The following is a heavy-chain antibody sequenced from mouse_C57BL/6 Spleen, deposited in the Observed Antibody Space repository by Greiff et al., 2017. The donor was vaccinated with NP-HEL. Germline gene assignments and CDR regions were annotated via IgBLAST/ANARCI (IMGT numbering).Heavy chain of an antibody. CDR1: GYTFTSYW. CDR2: IDPSDSYT. V-gene: IGHV1-69*01. Sequence: QVQLKQPGAELVMPGASVKLSCKASGYTFTSYWMHWVKQRPGQGLEWIGEIDPSDSYTNYNQKFKGKSTLTVDKSSSTAYMQLSSLTSEDSAVYYCARSELRSQFAYWGQGTLVTVSA. D-gene: IGHD1-1*01. J-gene: IGHJ3*01. CDR3: ARSELRSQFAY.